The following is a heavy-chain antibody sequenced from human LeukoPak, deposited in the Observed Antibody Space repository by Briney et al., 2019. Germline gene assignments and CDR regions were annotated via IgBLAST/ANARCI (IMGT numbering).Heavy chain of an antibody. V-gene: IGHV3-20*04. Sequence: GGSLRLSCAASGFTFDDYGMSWVRQAPGKGLEWVSGINWNGGSTGYADSVKGRFTISRDNAKNSLYLQMNSLRAEDTALYYCAKDTGGNGAYFYAMDVWGQGTSVTVSS. CDR2: INWNGGST. CDR1: GFTFDDYG. J-gene: IGHJ6*02. CDR3: AKDTGGNGAYFYAMDV. D-gene: IGHD4-23*01.